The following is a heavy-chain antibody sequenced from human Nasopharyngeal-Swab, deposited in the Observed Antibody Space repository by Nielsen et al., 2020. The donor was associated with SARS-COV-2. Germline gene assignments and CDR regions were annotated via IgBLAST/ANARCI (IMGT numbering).Heavy chain of an antibody. D-gene: IGHD2-15*01. CDR3: TRCGGGCYSGRDY. J-gene: IGHJ4*02. V-gene: IGHV3-73*01. CDR2: VSSKGNNYAT. Sequence: GESLKISCAASGFTFSDSALHWVRQASGKGPEWVGRVSSKGNNYATAYSASVKGRFIIFRDDPTNTAYLQMNSLKTEDTAMYYCTRCGGGCYSGRDYWGQGTLVNVSS. CDR1: GFTFSDSA.